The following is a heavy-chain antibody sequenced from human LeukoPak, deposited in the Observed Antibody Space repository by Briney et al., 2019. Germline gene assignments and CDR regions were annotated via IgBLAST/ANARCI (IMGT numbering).Heavy chain of an antibody. V-gene: IGHV1-8*01. J-gene: IGHJ4*02. Sequence: ASVKVSCKASGYTFTSYDFNWVRQATGQRPEWMGWMSPNSGDTGYAQKFQDRVTMTRNTSISTAYMELSSLRSDDTAVYCCARGPPNWGYDYWGPGTLVTVSS. CDR1: GYTFTSYD. D-gene: IGHD7-27*01. CDR3: ARGPPNWGYDY. CDR2: MSPNSGDT.